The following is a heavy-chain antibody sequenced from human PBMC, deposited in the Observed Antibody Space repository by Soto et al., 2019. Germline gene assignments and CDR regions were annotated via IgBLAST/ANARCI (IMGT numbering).Heavy chain of an antibody. D-gene: IGHD1-26*01. CDR1: GGSISTYGYY. CDR2: PHSSGNA. J-gene: IGHJ4*02. CDR3: VARGSYFGY. Sequence: SETLSLTCNVSGGSISTYGYYWSWIRQHPGKGLEWIGYPHSSGNAYYNPSLKSRVTISGDTSKNQFSLKLSTVTAADAAVYYCVARGSYFGYWGQGTQVTVSS. V-gene: IGHV4-31*03.